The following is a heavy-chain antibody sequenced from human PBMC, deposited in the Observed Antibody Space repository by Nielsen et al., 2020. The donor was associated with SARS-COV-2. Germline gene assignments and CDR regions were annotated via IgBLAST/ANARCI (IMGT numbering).Heavy chain of an antibody. CDR1: GGSISSSSYY. Sequence: SETLSLTCTVSGGSISSSSYYWGWIRQPPGKGLEWIGSIYYSGSTYYNPSLKSRVTISVDTSKNQFSLKLSSVTAADTAVYYCASGQLLLLYAFDIWGQGTMVTVSS. CDR3: ASGQLLLLYAFDI. V-gene: IGHV4-39*01. CDR2: IYYSGST. D-gene: IGHD2-2*01. J-gene: IGHJ3*02.